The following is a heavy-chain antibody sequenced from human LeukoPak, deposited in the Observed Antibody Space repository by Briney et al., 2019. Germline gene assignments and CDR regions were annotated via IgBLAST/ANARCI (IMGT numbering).Heavy chain of an antibody. CDR2: ISSSSSYI. CDR3: ARDGDTGPFDY. Sequence: GGSLTLSCAASGFTFTSYSMNWVRQAPGKGLEWVSSISSSSSYIYYADSVKGRFTISRDNAKNSLYLQMNSLRAEDTAVYYCARDGDTGPFDYWGQGTLVTVSS. D-gene: IGHD7-27*01. V-gene: IGHV3-21*01. CDR1: GFTFTSYS. J-gene: IGHJ4*02.